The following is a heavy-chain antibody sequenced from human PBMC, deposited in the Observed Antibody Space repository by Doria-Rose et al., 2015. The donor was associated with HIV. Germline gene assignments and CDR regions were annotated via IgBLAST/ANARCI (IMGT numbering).Heavy chain of an antibody. Sequence: VQLVQSGGGLVQSGRSLRLSCAGSGFDFGDYALSWVRQAPGKGLEWVGFIRSEANSGTTEYAASVKGRVSISRDDSKSIAYLQINSLKTEDTAVYFCSRTGGWGAYGPDYSYYYMDVWGKGATVTVSS. V-gene: IGHV3-49*04. J-gene: IGHJ6*03. D-gene: IGHD3-16*01. CDR2: IRSEANSGTT. CDR1: GFDFGDYA. CDR3: SRTGGWGAYGPDYSYYYMDV.